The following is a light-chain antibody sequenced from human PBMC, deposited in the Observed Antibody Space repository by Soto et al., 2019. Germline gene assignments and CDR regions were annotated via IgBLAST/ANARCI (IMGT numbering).Light chain of an antibody. V-gene: IGKV1-5*01. CDR3: QQYNSYSSIT. J-gene: IGKJ3*01. Sequence: DIQMTQSPSTLSASVGDRVTITCRASQSISSWLAWYQQKPGKAPKLLIYDASSLESGVPSRFSGSGSGTEFTLPISSLQPDDFATYYCQQYNSYSSITFGPGTKVDIK. CDR2: DAS. CDR1: QSISSW.